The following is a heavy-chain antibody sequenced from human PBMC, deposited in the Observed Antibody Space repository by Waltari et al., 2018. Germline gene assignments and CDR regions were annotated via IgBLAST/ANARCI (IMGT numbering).Heavy chain of an antibody. V-gene: IGHV4-34*01. CDR1: GGSFSGYY. Sequence: QVQLQQWGAGLLKPSATLSLTCAVYGGSFSGYYWSWIRQPPGKGLEWIGEINHSGSTNYNPSLKSRVTISVDTSKNQFSLKLSSVTAADTAVYYCARGVPRAGHYDILTGYYYFDYWGQGTLVTVSS. CDR3: ARGVPRAGHYDILTGYYYFDY. D-gene: IGHD3-9*01. J-gene: IGHJ4*02. CDR2: INHSGST.